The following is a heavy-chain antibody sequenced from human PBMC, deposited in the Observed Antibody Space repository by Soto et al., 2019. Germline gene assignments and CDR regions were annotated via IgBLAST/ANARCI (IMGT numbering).Heavy chain of an antibody. CDR2: INYSGST. J-gene: IGHJ4*02. CDR3: ARHPERGYSYGLMDY. D-gene: IGHD5-18*01. V-gene: IGHV4-59*08. Sequence: SETLSLTCTVSGGSISSYYWSWIRQPPGKGLEWIGYINYSGSTNYNPSLKSRVTISVDTSKNQFSLKLSSVTAADTAVYYCARHPERGYSYGLMDYWGQGTLVTVSS. CDR1: GGSISSYY.